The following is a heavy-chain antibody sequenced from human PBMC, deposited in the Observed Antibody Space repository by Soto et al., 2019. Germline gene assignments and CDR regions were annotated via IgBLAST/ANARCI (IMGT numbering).Heavy chain of an antibody. J-gene: IGHJ1*01. CDR2: IYPGDSDA. CDR1: GYRFPSYW. V-gene: IGHV5-51*01. Sequence: PGESLKISCEASGYRFPSYWIGWVRQMPGKGLDWMGIIYPGDSDARYSPSFQGQVTISVDKSISTVYLQLNSLKASDTAMYYCVRQSGQQWLLRLGFDLWGQGTLVTVSS. CDR3: VRQSGQQWLLRLGFDL. D-gene: IGHD6-19*01.